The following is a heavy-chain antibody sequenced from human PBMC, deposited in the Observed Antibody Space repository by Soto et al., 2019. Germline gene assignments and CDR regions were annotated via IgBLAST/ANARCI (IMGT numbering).Heavy chain of an antibody. J-gene: IGHJ4*02. CDR2: ISGYNGNT. Sequence: QVQLVQSGAEVKKPGASVKVSCKASGYNFISYGISWVRQAPRQGLEWMGWISGYNGNTDHAQKLRGRVPMTADTSTSTAYMELRSLRSDDTDVYYCPRVGPHDTSSRFDYWGQGTLVTVSS. D-gene: IGHD6-13*01. V-gene: IGHV1-18*01. CDR3: PRVGPHDTSSRFDY. CDR1: GYNFISYG.